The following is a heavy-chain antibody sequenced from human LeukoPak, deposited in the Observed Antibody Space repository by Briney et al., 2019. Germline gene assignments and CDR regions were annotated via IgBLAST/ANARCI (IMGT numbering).Heavy chain of an antibody. Sequence: SETLSLTCAVYGGSFSGYYWSWTRQPPGKGLEWIGEINHSGSTNYNPSLKSRVTISVDTSKNQFSLKLSSVTAADTAVYYCARGVNIVVVTAIQGHYFDYWGQGTLVTVSS. J-gene: IGHJ4*02. CDR2: INHSGST. CDR3: ARGVNIVVVTAIQGHYFDY. D-gene: IGHD2-21*02. CDR1: GGSFSGYY. V-gene: IGHV4-34*01.